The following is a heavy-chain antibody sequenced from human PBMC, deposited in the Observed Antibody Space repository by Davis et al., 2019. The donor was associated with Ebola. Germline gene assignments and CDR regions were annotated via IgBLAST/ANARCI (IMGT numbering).Heavy chain of an antibody. CDR3: TKMGKYAMDV. J-gene: IGHJ6*02. CDR2: IDFGGGAT. Sequence: PGGSLRLSCAASGFTFSSYAMSWVRQAPGKGLVWVSRIDFGGGATTYADSVKGRFTISRDNTNSMLYLQMNNLRVEDTAVYYCTKMGKYAMDVWGQGTTVTVSS. D-gene: IGHD7-27*01. V-gene: IGHV3-74*01. CDR1: GFTFSSYA.